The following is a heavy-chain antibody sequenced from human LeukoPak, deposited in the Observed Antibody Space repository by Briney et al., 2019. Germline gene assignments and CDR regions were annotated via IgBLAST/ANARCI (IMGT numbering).Heavy chain of an antibody. CDR3: ARTTMVRGTYYMDV. Sequence: SETLSLTCTVSGGSISRYYWSCIRDPPGKGLEWIGYIYYSGYTNYNPSLKSRVTISVDTSKNQFSLKLSSVTAADTAVYYCARTTMVRGTYYMDVWGKGTTVTISS. D-gene: IGHD3-10*01. V-gene: IGHV4-59*01. J-gene: IGHJ6*03. CDR1: GGSISRYY. CDR2: IYYSGYT.